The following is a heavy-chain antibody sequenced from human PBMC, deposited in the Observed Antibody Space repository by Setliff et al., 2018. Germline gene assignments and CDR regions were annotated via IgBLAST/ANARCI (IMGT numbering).Heavy chain of an antibody. CDR2: NSV. J-gene: IGHJ4*02. Sequence: ASVKVSCKTSGYSFTNYGIIWVRQAPGQGLEWMGWNSVYAREFQGRVTMTIDTPTSTAYMELRSLRSDDTAVYYCARGPPDFVVVPAAAKFDYWGPGTLVTVSS. V-gene: IGHV1-18*01. D-gene: IGHD2-2*01. CDR1: GYSFTNYG. CDR3: ARGPPDFVVVPAAAKFDY.